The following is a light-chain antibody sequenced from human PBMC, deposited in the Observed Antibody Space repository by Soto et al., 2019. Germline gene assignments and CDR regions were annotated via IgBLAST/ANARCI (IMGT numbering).Light chain of an antibody. J-gene: IGLJ2*01. CDR3: SSYADSRAI. V-gene: IGLV2-14*01. CDR1: SND. CDR2: DVS. Sequence: QSVLTQPASVSGSPGQSITISCTGTSNDVSWYQQHPGRAPKLMIYDVSNRPSGVSNRFSGSKSGNTASLTISGLQAYDEAEYYCSSYADSRAIFGGGTKVTVL.